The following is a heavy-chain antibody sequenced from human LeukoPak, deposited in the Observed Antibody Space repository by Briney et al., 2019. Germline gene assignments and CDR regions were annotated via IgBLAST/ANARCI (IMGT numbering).Heavy chain of an antibody. CDR3: ARAPERWYSYGSYTYYYMDV. Sequence: PSETLSLTCAVYGGSFSSYYWNWIRQPPGKGLEWIGSISYSGSTNYNPSLESRVTISVDTSKNQIFLKLSSVTAADTTVYYCARAPERWYSYGSYTYYYMDVWGKGTTVTVSS. J-gene: IGHJ6*03. CDR1: GGSFSSYY. CDR2: ISYSGST. D-gene: IGHD5-18*01. V-gene: IGHV4-59*01.